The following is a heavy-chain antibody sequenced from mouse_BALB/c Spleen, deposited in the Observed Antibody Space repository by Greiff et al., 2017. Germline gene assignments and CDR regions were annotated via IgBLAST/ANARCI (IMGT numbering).Heavy chain of an antibody. CDR2: IWTGGGT. V-gene: IGHV2-9-2*01. J-gene: IGHJ4*01. CDR1: GFSLTSYD. CDR3: VRLIHYYGRGYAMDY. D-gene: IGHD1-2*01. Sequence: QVQLKESGPGLVAPSQSLSITCTVSGFSLTSYDISWIRQPPGKGLEWLGVIWTGGGTNYNSAFMSRLSISKDNSKSQVFLKMNSLQTDDTAIYYCVRLIHYYGRGYAMDYWGQGTSVTVSS.